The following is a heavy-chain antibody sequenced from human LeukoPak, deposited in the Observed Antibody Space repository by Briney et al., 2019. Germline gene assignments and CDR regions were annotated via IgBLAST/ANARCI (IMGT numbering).Heavy chain of an antibody. CDR2: INIGNGNT. CDR3: ARRLGRSFDY. Sequence: ASVTVSFTASGYTFINHAIHWVRQAPGQRLEWMGWINIGNGNTKYSQNFQGRITITRDTSATTAYMDLSSLRSEDTAMYYCARRLGRSFDYWGQGTLVTVSS. V-gene: IGHV1-3*04. J-gene: IGHJ4*02. CDR1: GYTFINHA. D-gene: IGHD2-21*01.